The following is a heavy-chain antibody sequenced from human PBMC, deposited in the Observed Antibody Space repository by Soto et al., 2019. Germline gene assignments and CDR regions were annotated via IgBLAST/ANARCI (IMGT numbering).Heavy chain of an antibody. CDR2: IFYNGRT. D-gene: IGHD3-3*01. V-gene: IGHV4-61*03. Sequence: QVQLHESGRGLVKPSETLSLTCTVSGDSVSGVSYYWSWIRQPPGKALEWVGYIFYNGRTEYNPSHKGRVTIPVDTSRNHFAQKVTPVTAADTAVYYGARDRVTTPRFYDFWGQGTLVTVSS. J-gene: IGHJ4*02. CDR3: ARDRVTTPRFYDF. CDR1: GDSVSGVSYY.